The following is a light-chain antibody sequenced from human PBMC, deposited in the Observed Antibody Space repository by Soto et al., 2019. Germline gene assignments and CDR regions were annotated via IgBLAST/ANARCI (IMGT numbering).Light chain of an antibody. Sequence: EIVLTQSPATLSVFPGETATLSCGASQSVSNNLAWYHQKPGQAPRPLIYGASTRATGVPARFSGSGSGTEFTLPISSRQSEDAAIYYCQQYSSWPFTFGPGTKVAIE. J-gene: IGKJ3*01. CDR1: QSVSNN. CDR2: GAS. CDR3: QQYSSWPFT. V-gene: IGKV3-15*01.